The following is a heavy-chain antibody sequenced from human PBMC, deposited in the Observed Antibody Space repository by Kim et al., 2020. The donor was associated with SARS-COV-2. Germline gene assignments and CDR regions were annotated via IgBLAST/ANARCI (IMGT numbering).Heavy chain of an antibody. Sequence: GGSLRLSCTASGFTFGDYAMSWFRQAPGKGLEWLGFIRSKAYGGTTEYAASVKGRFTISRDDSKSIAYLQMNSLKTEDTAVYYCTREGDILTGYPTEYYGMDVWGQGTTVTVSS. V-gene: IGHV3-49*03. CDR1: GFTFGDYA. J-gene: IGHJ6*02. D-gene: IGHD3-9*01. CDR3: TREGDILTGYPTEYYGMDV. CDR2: IRSKAYGGTT.